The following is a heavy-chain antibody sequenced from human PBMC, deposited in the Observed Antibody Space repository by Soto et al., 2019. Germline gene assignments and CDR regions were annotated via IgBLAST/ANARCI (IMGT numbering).Heavy chain of an antibody. J-gene: IGHJ5*02. CDR2: IYYSGST. V-gene: IGHV4-31*03. D-gene: IGHD4-4*01. CDR1: GGSISSGGYY. CDR3: ARVPNDYSNYLSKFETGRGINWFDP. Sequence: SETLSLTCTVSGGSISSGGYYWSWIRQHPGKGLEWIGYIYYSGSTYYNPSLKSRVTISVDTSKNQFSLKLSSVTAADTAVYYCARVPNDYSNYLSKFETGRGINWFDPWGQGTLVTVSS.